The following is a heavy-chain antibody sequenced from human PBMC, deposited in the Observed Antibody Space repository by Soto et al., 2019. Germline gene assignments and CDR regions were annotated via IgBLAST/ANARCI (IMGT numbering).Heavy chain of an antibody. CDR3: ARGKILTGYYSWFDP. V-gene: IGHV1-69*02. D-gene: IGHD3-9*01. J-gene: IGHJ5*02. CDR2: IIPILGIA. CDR1: GGAFSSYT. Sequence: SVKVSCKASGGAFSSYTISWVRQAPGQGLEWMGRIIPILGIANYAQKFQGRVTITADKSTSTAYMELSSLRSEDTAVYYCARGKILTGYYSWFDPWGQGTLVTVSS.